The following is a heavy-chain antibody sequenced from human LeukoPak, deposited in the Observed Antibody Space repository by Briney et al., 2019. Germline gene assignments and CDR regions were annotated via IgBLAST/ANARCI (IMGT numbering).Heavy chain of an antibody. V-gene: IGHV3-7*01. CDR3: ARDSLTIFGGVDY. CDR2: IKQDGSEK. CDR1: GFTFSSYW. D-gene: IGHD3-3*01. J-gene: IGHJ4*02. Sequence: GGSQRLSCAASGFTFSSYWMSWVRQAPGKGLEWVANIKQDGSEKYYVDSVKGRFTISRDNAKNSLYLQMNSLTAEDTAVYYCARDSLTIFGGVDYWGQGILVTVSS.